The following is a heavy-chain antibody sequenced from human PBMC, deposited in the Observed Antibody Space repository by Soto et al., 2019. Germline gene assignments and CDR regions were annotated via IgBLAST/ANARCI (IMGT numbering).Heavy chain of an antibody. V-gene: IGHV1-18*01. Sequence: ASVKVSCKASGYTFTSYGISWVRQAPGQGLEWMGWISAYNGNTNYAQKLQGRVTMTTDTSTSTAYMELRSLRSEDTAVYYCARNVVGTYHFDYWGQGTLVTVSS. J-gene: IGHJ4*02. CDR1: GYTFTSYG. D-gene: IGHD2-21*01. CDR3: ARNVVGTYHFDY. CDR2: ISAYNGNT.